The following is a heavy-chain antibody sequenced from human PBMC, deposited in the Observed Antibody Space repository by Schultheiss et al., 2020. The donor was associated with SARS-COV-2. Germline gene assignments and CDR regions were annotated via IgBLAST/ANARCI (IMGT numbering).Heavy chain of an antibody. J-gene: IGHJ4*02. CDR3: ARIGDYDYY. CDR1: GYTFTSYD. Sequence: ASVKVSCKASGYTFTSYDGNWVRQATGQGLGWMGWMNPKSGGTYSAQKFQGRVTMTRDSSINTAYMELSSLRSDDTAVYYCARIGDYDYYWGRGTLVTVSS. CDR2: MNPKSGGT. D-gene: IGHD4-17*01. V-gene: IGHV1-2*02.